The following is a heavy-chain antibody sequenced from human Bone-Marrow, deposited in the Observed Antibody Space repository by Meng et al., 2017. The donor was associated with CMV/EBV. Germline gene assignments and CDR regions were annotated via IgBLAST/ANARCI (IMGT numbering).Heavy chain of an antibody. CDR1: GFTFSSYA. CDR3: TRDRMGVASDC. D-gene: IGHD3-16*01. J-gene: IGHJ4*02. V-gene: IGHV3-30-3*01. Sequence: GGPLRLSCAASGFTFSSYAMHWVRQAPGKGLEWVAFISYDGSNKYYADSVKGRFTISRDSSKNTLYLQMNSLRAEDTAVYYCTRDRMGVASDCWGQGTLVTVSS. CDR2: ISYDGSNK.